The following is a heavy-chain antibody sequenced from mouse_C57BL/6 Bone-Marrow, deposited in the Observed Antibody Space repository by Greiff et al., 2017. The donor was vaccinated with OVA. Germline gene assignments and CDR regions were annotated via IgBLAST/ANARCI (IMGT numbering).Heavy chain of an antibody. V-gene: IGHV5-4*01. J-gene: IGHJ3*01. CDR1: GFTFSSYA. D-gene: IGHD2-5*01. Sequence: EVMLVESGGGLVKPGGSLKLSCAASGFTFSSYAMSWVRQTPEKRLEWVATISDGGSYTYYPDNVKGRFTISRDNAKNNLYLQMSHLKSEDTAMYYCARDLGYYSNYLFAYWGQGTLVTVSA. CDR3: ARDLGYYSNYLFAY. CDR2: ISDGGSYT.